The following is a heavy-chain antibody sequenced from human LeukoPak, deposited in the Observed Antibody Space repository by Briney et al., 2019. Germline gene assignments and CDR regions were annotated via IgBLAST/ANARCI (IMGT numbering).Heavy chain of an antibody. CDR3: AELGITMIGGV. CDR1: GFTFSSYE. V-gene: IGHV3-48*03. Sequence: GGSLRLSCAASGFTFSSYEMNWVRQAPGKGLEWVSYISSSGSTIYYADFVKGRFTTSRDNAKNSLYLQMNSLRAEDTAVYYCAELGITMIGGVWGKGTTVTISS. CDR2: ISSSGSTI. D-gene: IGHD3-10*02. J-gene: IGHJ6*04.